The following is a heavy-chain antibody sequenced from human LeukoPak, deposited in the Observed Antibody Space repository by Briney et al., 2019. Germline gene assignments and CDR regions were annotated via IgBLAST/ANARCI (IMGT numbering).Heavy chain of an antibody. CDR3: ARDYLVGAPLDS. D-gene: IGHD1-26*01. CDR1: GVSITNYY. J-gene: IGHJ4*02. Sequence: SETLSLTCTVSGVSITNYYWAWIRQPAGKGLEWIGRMYISGSTNYSPSLKSRVTISIDKPKNQFSLKLRSVTAADTALYYCARDYLVGAPLDSWGQGTLVTVSS. V-gene: IGHV4-4*07. CDR2: MYISGST.